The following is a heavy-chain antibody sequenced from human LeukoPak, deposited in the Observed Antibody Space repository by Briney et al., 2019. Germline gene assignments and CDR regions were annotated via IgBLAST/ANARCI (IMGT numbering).Heavy chain of an antibody. CDR2: IDHRGDT. V-gene: IGHV4-34*01. CDR3: ARGPTISETGYFDY. J-gene: IGHJ4*03. Sequence: PSETLSLTCAVYGGSFSRYYWSWIRQSPGKGLEWIAEIDHRGDTNYNPSVTSRVTISVDTSKNQFSLKVTSLTAADTAVYYCARGPTISETGYFDYWGQGTPVTVSS. D-gene: IGHD1-1*01. CDR1: GGSFSRYY.